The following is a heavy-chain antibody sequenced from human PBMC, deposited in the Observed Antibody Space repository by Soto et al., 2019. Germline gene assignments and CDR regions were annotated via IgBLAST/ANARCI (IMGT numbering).Heavy chain of an antibody. J-gene: IGHJ4*02. Sequence: GGSLRLSCAASGFTFSRYAMNWVRQAPGKGLEWVSMISGSGGSTDYADSVKGRFTISRDNSKNTLYLQMNSLRAEDTAIYYCANRGAPWCSGGSCNTALAAGGREPRVLVSS. CDR1: GFTFSRYA. D-gene: IGHD2-15*01. V-gene: IGHV3-23*01. CDR3: ANRGAPWCSGGSCNTALAA. CDR2: ISGSGGST.